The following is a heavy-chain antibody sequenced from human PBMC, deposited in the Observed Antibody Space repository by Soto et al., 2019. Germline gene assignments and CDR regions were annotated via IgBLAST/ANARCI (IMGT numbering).Heavy chain of an antibody. Sequence: PGGSLRLSCTASRFTFNDYYMGWIRQAPGKGLEWVSYISGSGNYRNYTDSVKDRFSISRDNAKNSLYLHMNSLRAEDTALYYCARSFSGYFDFWGQGTLVTVSS. D-gene: IGHD3-22*01. V-gene: IGHV3-11*06. CDR3: ARSFSGYFDF. CDR1: RFTFNDYY. CDR2: ISGSGNYR. J-gene: IGHJ4*02.